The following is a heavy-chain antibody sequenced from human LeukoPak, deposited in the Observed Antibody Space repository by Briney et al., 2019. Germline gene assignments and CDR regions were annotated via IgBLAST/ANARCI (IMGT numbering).Heavy chain of an antibody. V-gene: IGHV4-30-4*08. CDR3: ARDQLPYNWCDP. CDR2: IYYSGST. D-gene: IGHD2-2*01. CDR1: GGSISSGDYY. Sequence: SQTLSLTCTVSGGSISSGDYYWSWIRQPPGKGLEWIGYIYYSGSTYYNPSLKSRVTISVDTSKNQFSLKLSSVTAADTAVYYCARDQLPYNWCDPWGQGTLVTVSS. J-gene: IGHJ5*02.